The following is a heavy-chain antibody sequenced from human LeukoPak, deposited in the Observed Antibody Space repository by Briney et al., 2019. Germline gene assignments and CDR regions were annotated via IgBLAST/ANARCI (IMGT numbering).Heavy chain of an antibody. CDR1: GYTFTSYG. CDR3: ARDLYSSGWYPPEFDP. J-gene: IGHJ5*02. Sequence: GASVKVSCKASGYTFTSYGISWMRQAPGQGLEWMGWISAYNGNTNYAQKLQGRVTMTTDTSTSTAYMELRSLRSDDTAVYYCARDLYSSGWYPPEFDPRGQGTLVTVSS. D-gene: IGHD6-19*01. CDR2: ISAYNGNT. V-gene: IGHV1-18*01.